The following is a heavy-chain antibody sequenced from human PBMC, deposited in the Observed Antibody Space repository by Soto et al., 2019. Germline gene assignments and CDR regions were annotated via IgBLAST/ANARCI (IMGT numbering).Heavy chain of an antibody. CDR3: ARSLGGGHWDY. Sequence: PGGSLRLSCAASGFTFSSYWMSWVRQAPGKGLEWVANIKEDGSQKNYVDSVKGRFTISRDNAKKSLYLQMNSLRAEDTAVYYCARSLGGGHWDYWGPGTLVTVSS. J-gene: IGHJ4*02. CDR2: IKEDGSQK. CDR1: GFTFSSYW. V-gene: IGHV3-7*02. D-gene: IGHD3-16*01.